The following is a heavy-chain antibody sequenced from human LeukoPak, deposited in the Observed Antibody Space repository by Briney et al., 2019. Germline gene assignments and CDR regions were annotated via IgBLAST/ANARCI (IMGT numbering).Heavy chain of an antibody. CDR1: GYTFTSYG. J-gene: IGHJ6*02. D-gene: IGHD6-13*01. CDR3: ARDEGSSWSPYYYGMDV. V-gene: IGHV1-18*01. CDR2: ISAYNGNT. Sequence: ASVKVSCKASGYTFTSYGISWVRQAPGQGLEWMGWISAYNGNTNYAQKLQGRVTMTTDTSTSTAYMELRSLRSDDTAVYYCARDEGSSWSPYYYGMDVWAQGTTVTVSS.